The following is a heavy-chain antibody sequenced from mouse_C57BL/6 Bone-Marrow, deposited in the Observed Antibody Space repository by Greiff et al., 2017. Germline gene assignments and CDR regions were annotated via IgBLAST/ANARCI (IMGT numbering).Heavy chain of an antibody. CDR3: TRGLPLNYAMDY. CDR2: ISSGGDYI. J-gene: IGHJ4*01. Sequence: EVKLMESGEGLVKPGGSLKLSCAASGFTFSSYAMSWVRQTPEKRLEWVAYISSGGDYIYYADTVKGRFTLSRDNARNTLYLQMSSLKSEDTAMYYCTRGLPLNYAMDYWGQGTSVTVSS. V-gene: IGHV5-9-1*02. D-gene: IGHD3-1*01. CDR1: GFTFSSYA.